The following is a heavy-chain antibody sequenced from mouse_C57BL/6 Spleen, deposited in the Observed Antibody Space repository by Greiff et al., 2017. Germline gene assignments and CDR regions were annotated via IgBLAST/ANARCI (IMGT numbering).Heavy chain of an antibody. V-gene: IGHV1-69*01. D-gene: IGHD4-1*01. CDR2: IDPSDSYT. J-gene: IGHJ1*03. CDR1: GYTFTSYW. CDR3: ARYWANWYFDV. Sequence: VQLQQPGAELVMPGASVKLSCKASGYTFTSYWMHWVKQRPGQGLEWIGEIDPSDSYTNYNQKFKGKSTLTVDKSSSTAYMQLSSLTSEDSAVYYCARYWANWYFDVWGTGTTVTVSS.